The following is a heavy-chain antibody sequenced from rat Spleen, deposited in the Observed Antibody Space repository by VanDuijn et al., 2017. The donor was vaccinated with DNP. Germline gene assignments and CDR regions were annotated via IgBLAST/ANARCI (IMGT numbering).Heavy chain of an antibody. CDR3: ATHDFDY. Sequence: EVQLVESGGGSVQPGRSLKLSCVGSEISFDAYYMAWVRQTPTKGLEWVASISYDGLATYYRDSVKGRFTISRDNAKNTLYLQMDSLRSEDTATYYCATHDFDYWGQGVMVTVSS. J-gene: IGHJ2*01. CDR2: ISYDGLAT. CDR1: EISFDAYY. V-gene: IGHV5-7*01.